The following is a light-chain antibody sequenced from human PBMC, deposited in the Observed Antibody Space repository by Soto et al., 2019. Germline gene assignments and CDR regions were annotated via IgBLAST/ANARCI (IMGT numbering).Light chain of an antibody. CDR2: DAS. CDR1: QTISTY. CDR3: QQSDSTPYT. V-gene: IGKV1-39*01. J-gene: IGKJ2*01. Sequence: DIQMTQSPSSLSASVGDMVTITCRASQTISTYLNWYQQKPGKAPRLLIYDASSLLSGVPSRFSGSGSGTDFTLTIASLQPEDFSTYYGQQSDSTPYTFGQGTKVEI.